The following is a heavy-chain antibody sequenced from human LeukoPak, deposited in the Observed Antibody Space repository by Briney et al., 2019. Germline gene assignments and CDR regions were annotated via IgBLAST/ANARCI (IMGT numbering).Heavy chain of an antibody. CDR3: ARKGLTGGLDY. Sequence: SETLSLTCAVSGGSISSGGYSGSWIRQPPGKGLEWIGYIYQSGSTYYNPSLKSRVTTSVDRSKNQFSLKLSSVTAADTAVYYCARKGLTGGLDYWGQGTLVTVSS. V-gene: IGHV4-30-2*01. CDR2: IYQSGST. D-gene: IGHD2-8*02. CDR1: GGSISSGGYS. J-gene: IGHJ4*02.